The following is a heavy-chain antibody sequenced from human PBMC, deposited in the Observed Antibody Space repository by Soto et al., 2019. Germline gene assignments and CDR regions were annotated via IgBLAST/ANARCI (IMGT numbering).Heavy chain of an antibody. CDR1: GGSISSYY. D-gene: IGHD3-10*01. CDR3: ARASYYYGSGSYFAFDI. V-gene: IGHV4-59*01. Sequence: SETLSLTCTVSGGSISSYYWSWIRQPPGKGLEWIGYIYYSGSTNYNPSLKSRVTISVDTSKNQFSLKLSSVTAADTAVYYCARASYYYGSGSYFAFDIWGQGTMVTVSS. J-gene: IGHJ3*02. CDR2: IYYSGST.